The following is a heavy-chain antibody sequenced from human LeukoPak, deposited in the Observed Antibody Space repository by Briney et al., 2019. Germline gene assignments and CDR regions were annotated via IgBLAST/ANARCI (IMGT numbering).Heavy chain of an antibody. CDR3: ARECHCSGASCYLFS. D-gene: IGHD2-2*01. CDR2: INPSGGST. J-gene: IGHJ5*02. CDR1: GYIFSVNY. V-gene: IGHV1-46*01. Sequence: ASVNLSCTASGYIFSVNYMHWVRLAQRPGIERVGIINPSGGSTSNAQQFQGRVPMTRDTSTSTDYMEVSSLRSEDTAVYYCARECHCSGASCYLFSWGQGTLVTVS.